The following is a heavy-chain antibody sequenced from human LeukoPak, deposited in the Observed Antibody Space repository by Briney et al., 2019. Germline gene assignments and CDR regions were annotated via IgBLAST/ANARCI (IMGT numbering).Heavy chain of an antibody. CDR3: AKEPTGAKTFDS. J-gene: IGHJ4*02. CDR2: LFYSGST. D-gene: IGHD7-27*01. V-gene: IGHV4-39*07. CDR1: GGSISSTPYY. Sequence: SETLSLTCTVSGGSISSTPYYWVWLRQPPGKGLEWIGSLFYSGSTYYNPSLKSRVTISVDTSNNQVSLILRSVTAADTAVYFCAKEPTGAKTFDSWGQGTLVTVSS.